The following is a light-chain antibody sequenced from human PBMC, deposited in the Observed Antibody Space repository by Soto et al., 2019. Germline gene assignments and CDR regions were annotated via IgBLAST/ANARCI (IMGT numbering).Light chain of an antibody. Sequence: EILLTQSPATLSFSPGERATLSCRASQSVSTYLAWYQQKPGQAPRLLIYGASTRATGIPARFSGSGSGTEFTLTISSLQSEDFAVYYCQQYNNWPAITFGQGTRLEVK. V-gene: IGKV3-15*01. CDR2: GAS. CDR3: QQYNNWPAIT. J-gene: IGKJ5*01. CDR1: QSVSTY.